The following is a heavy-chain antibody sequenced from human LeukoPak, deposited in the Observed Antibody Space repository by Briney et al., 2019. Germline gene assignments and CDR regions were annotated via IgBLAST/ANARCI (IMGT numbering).Heavy chain of an antibody. D-gene: IGHD6-13*01. J-gene: IGHJ4*02. CDR3: ARGRGIAAPGPRSLFDY. Sequence: GASVKVSCKASGYTFTKYYMHWVRQAPGQGLEWMGIIDPSGGSTSYAQTFQGRVTMTRDTSTSTFYMELSSLRSEDTAVYYCARGRGIAAPGPRSLFDYWGRGTLVTVSS. CDR1: GYTFTKYY. CDR2: IDPSGGST. V-gene: IGHV1-46*01.